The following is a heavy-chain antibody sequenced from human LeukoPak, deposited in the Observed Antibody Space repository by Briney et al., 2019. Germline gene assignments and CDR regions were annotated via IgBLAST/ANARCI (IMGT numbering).Heavy chain of an antibody. CDR2: ISASGGST. CDR1: GFTFSSYA. V-gene: IGHV3-23*01. Sequence: GGSLRLSCAASGFTFSSYAMSWVRHDPGKGLEWVSGISASGGSTYYADSVKGRFTISRDNSKNTLYLQMNSPRAEDTAVYYCAKIDGYNARSFDYWGQGTLVTVSS. D-gene: IGHD5-24*01. J-gene: IGHJ4*02. CDR3: AKIDGYNARSFDY.